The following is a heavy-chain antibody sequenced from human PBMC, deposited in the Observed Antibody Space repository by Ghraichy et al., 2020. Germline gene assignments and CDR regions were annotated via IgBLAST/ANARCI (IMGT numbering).Heavy chain of an antibody. J-gene: IGHJ4*02. V-gene: IGHV4-34*01. Sequence: SETLSLTCAVYGGSLSCYYWSWIRQPPGKGLEWIGEISHNGNSVYNASLKSRVTISVDTSKNEVSLKLSSVTAADTAVYYCRGYCTNGVCYPDYWGQGTLVTVSS. CDR2: ISHNGNS. CDR1: GGSLSCYY. CDR3: RGYCTNGVCYPDY. D-gene: IGHD2-8*01.